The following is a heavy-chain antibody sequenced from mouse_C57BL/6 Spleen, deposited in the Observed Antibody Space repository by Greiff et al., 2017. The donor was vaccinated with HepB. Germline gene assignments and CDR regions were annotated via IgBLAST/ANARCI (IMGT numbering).Heavy chain of an antibody. Sequence: VQLQQPGAELVMPGASVKLSCKASGYTFTSYWMHWVKQRPGQGLEWIGEIDPSDSYTNYNQKFKGKSTLTVDKSSSTAYMQLSSLTSEDSAVYYCARLGDGYYLDYWGQGTTLTVSS. J-gene: IGHJ2*01. V-gene: IGHV1-69*01. CDR1: GYTFTSYW. CDR2: IDPSDSYT. D-gene: IGHD2-3*01. CDR3: ARLGDGYYLDY.